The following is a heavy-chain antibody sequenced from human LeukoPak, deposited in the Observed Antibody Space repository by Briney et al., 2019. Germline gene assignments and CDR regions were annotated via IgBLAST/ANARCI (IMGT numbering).Heavy chain of an antibody. CDR1: GGSISSYY. J-gene: IGHJ4*02. Sequence: SETLSLTCTVSGGSISSYYWGWIRQPPGKGLEWIGYIYYSGSTNYNPSLKSRVTISVDTSKNQFSLKLSSVTAADTAVYYCARERPNYYDSSGIDYWGQGTLVTVSS. V-gene: IGHV4-59*01. CDR3: ARERPNYYDSSGIDY. D-gene: IGHD3-22*01. CDR2: IYYSGST.